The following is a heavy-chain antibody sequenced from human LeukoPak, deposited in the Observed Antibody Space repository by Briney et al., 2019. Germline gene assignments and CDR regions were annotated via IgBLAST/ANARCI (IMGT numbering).Heavy chain of an antibody. CDR1: GFTFSSYA. J-gene: IGHJ4*02. CDR2: ISGSGGST. D-gene: IGHD4-11*01. V-gene: IGHV3-23*01. Sequence: GGSLRLSCAASGFTFSSYAMSWVRQAPGKGLEWASAISGSGGSTYYADSVKGRFTISRDNSKNTLYLQMNSLRAEDTAVYYCANTPISNYDYWGQGTLVTVSS. CDR3: ANTPISNYDY.